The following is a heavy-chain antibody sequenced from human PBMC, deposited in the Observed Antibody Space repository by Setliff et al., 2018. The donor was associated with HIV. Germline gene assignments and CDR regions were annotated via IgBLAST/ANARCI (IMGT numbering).Heavy chain of an antibody. CDR1: GYSLSSGFY. J-gene: IGHJ3*02. CDR3: ARRTIWGDAFDI. V-gene: IGHV4-38-2*01. Sequence: KSSETLSLTCSVSGYSLSSGFYWGWIRQAPGKGLEWIANIYHSGNTYHNPSLKSRVTMSLDTSKNQVSLRLSSVTAADTAIYYCARRTIWGDAFDIWGQGTMVTVSS. D-gene: IGHD3-16*01. CDR2: IYHSGNT.